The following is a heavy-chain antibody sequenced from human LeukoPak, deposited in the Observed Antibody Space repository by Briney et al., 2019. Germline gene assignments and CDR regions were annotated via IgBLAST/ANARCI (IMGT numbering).Heavy chain of an antibody. V-gene: IGHV3-30*02. CDR1: GFTFSSNG. CDR2: IQYDGSKK. J-gene: IGHJ4*02. CDR3: ARGAYD. D-gene: IGHD2-8*01. Sequence: GGSLRLSCVASGFTFSSNGMHWVRQAPGKGLEWVTFIQYDGSKKYYADSVKGRFTISRDNSKNTLYLEMNSLRAEDTAVYYCARGAYDWGQGTLVTVSS.